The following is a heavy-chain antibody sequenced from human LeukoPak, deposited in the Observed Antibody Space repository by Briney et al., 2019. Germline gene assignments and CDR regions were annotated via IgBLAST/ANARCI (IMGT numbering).Heavy chain of an antibody. CDR2: NSWDGRST. D-gene: IGHD5-24*01. J-gene: IGHJ4*02. Sequence: GGSLRLSCAASGFTFEDYNMHWVRQVPGKGLEWVSLNSWDGRSTYYADSVKGRFTISRDNSKNSLYLQMNSLRTEDTALYYCARGSTISMVYWGQGTLVTVSS. CDR1: GFTFEDYN. V-gene: IGHV3-43*01. CDR3: ARGSTISMVY.